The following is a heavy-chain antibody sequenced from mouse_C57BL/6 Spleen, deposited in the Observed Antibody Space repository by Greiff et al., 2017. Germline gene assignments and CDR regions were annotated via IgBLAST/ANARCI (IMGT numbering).Heavy chain of an antibody. Sequence: EVQLVESGGGLVQPKGSLKLSCAASGFSFNTYAMNWVRQAPGKGLEWVARIRSKSNNYATYYADSVKDRFTISRDDSESMLYLQMNNLKTEDTAMYYCVRQIYYGSSPYAMDYWGQGTSVTVSS. V-gene: IGHV10-1*01. CDR3: VRQIYYGSSPYAMDY. D-gene: IGHD1-1*01. CDR2: IRSKSNNYAT. CDR1: GFSFNTYA. J-gene: IGHJ4*01.